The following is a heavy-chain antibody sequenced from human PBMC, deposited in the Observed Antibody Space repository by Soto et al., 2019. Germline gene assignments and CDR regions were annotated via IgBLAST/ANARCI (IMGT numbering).Heavy chain of an antibody. CDR2: INAGNGNT. CDR1: GYTFTSYA. J-gene: IGHJ1*01. Sequence: ASVKVSCKASGYTFTSYAMHWVRQAPGQRLEWMGWINAGNGNTKYSQKFQGRVTITRDTSASTAYMELSSLRSEDTAVYYCARGQGHIYYYDSSGYYYGPFQHWGQGTLVTVSS. V-gene: IGHV1-3*01. D-gene: IGHD3-22*01. CDR3: ARGQGHIYYYDSSGYYYGPFQH.